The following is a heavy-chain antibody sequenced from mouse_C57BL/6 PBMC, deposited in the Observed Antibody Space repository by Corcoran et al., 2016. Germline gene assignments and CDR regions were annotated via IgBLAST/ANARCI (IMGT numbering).Heavy chain of an antibody. D-gene: IGHD1-1*01. CDR1: GYTFTDYN. J-gene: IGHJ3*01. V-gene: IGHV1-22*01. CDR3: ARPYYYGRSYVWVAY. Sequence: EVQLQQSGPELVKPGASVKMSCKASGYTFTDYNMHWVKQSHGKSLEWIGYINPNNGGTSYNQKFKGKATLTVNKSSSTAYMELRSLTSEDSAVYYCARPYYYGRSYVWVAYWGQGTLVTVSA. CDR2: INPNNGGT.